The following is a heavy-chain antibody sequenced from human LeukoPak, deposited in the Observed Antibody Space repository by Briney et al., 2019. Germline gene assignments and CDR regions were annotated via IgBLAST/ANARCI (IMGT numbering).Heavy chain of an antibody. CDR2: IYYSGST. CDR3: ARRRSSSWLVDY. J-gene: IGHJ4*02. D-gene: IGHD6-6*01. V-gene: IGHV4-59*08. Sequence: SETLSLTCTDSGGSISSYYWSWIRQPPGKGLEWIGYIYYSGSTNYNPSLKSRVTISVDTSKNQFSLKLSSVTAADTAVYYCARRRSSSWLVDYWGQGTLVTVSS. CDR1: GGSISSYY.